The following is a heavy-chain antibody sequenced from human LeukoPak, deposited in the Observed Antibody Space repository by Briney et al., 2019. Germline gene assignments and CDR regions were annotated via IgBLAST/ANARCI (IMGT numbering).Heavy chain of an antibody. CDR1: GFTFSTYS. CDR2: ISSSGAYI. V-gene: IGHV3-21*01. J-gene: IGHJ2*01. D-gene: IGHD6-19*01. Sequence: GGSLGLSCAASGFTFSTYSMNWVRQAPGKGLEWVSSISSSGAYIYLADSLKGRFTISRDNAKNSLYLQMNSLRAEDTAVYYCARAVAVAGTDWYFDLWGRGTLVTVSS. CDR3: ARAVAVAGTDWYFDL.